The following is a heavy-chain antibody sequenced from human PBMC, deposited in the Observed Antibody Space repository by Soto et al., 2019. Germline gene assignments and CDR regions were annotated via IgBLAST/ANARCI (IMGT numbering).Heavy chain of an antibody. CDR1: GGAFSGYS. J-gene: IGHJ4*02. Sequence: QVQLQQWGAGLLKPSETLSLTCAVYGGAFSGYSWSWLRQPPGKGLEWIGDINPSGSTNYNPSLKSRLTISVDTSKTRFSLKLTSVTAAYTAVYYCARGRPGYISGWYRDFWGQGTLVTVSS. CDR3: ARGRPGYISGWYRDF. CDR2: INPSGST. D-gene: IGHD6-19*01. V-gene: IGHV4-34*02.